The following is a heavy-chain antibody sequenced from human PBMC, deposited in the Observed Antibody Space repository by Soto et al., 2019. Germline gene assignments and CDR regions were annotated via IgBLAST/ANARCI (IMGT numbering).Heavy chain of an antibody. Sequence: PSETLSLTCSFSGDSVTSHYLTWIRQSPEKGLEWIGYMHYTGFSHYNPSLKSRVTISVDTSKNQFSLKLSSVTAADTAVYYCARLNVDTAMAYFDYWGQGTLVTVSS. CDR1: GDSVTSHY. V-gene: IGHV4-59*08. J-gene: IGHJ4*02. D-gene: IGHD5-18*01. CDR3: ARLNVDTAMAYFDY. CDR2: MHYTGFS.